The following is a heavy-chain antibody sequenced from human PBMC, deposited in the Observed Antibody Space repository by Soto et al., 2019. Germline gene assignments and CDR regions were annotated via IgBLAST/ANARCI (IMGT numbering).Heavy chain of an antibody. V-gene: IGHV3-23*01. Sequence: EVQLLESGGGLVQPGGSLRLSCAASGFTFSSYAMSWVRQAPGKGLEWVSAISGSGGSTYYADYVKGRFTISRDNSKNTLYLQMNSPRAEDTAVYYCAKDFSGAILPRYMDVWGKGTTVTVSS. CDR2: ISGSGGST. CDR3: AKDFSGAILPRYMDV. D-gene: IGHD2-2*02. CDR1: GFTFSSYA. J-gene: IGHJ6*03.